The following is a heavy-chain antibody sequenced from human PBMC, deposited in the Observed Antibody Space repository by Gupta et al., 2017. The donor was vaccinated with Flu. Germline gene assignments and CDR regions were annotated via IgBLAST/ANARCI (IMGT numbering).Heavy chain of an antibody. CDR2: INREGSEE. CDR1: GFSFSSWF. D-gene: IGHD3-3*01. Sequence: EAHLVESGGGLVQPGGSLRLSCSASGFSFSSWFMFWVRQAPGKGLEWVAIINREGSEEFYVDSVKGRFIISRDNAKNSLYLQMNSLRAEDTAVYYCATDSKYDVYYWGQGTQVTVSS. V-gene: IGHV3-7*01. J-gene: IGHJ4*02. CDR3: ATDSKYDVYY.